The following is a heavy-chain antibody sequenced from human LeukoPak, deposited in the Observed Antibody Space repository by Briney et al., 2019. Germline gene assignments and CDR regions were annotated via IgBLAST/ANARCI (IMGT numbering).Heavy chain of an antibody. CDR3: ARDQQYSGSYYIYYYYGMDV. Sequence: ASVKVSCKASGYTFTSYDINWVRQATGQGLEWMGWMNPNSGNTGYAQKFQGRVTMTRNTSISTAYMELSSLRSEDTAVYYCARDQQYSGSYYIYYYYGMDVWGQGTTVTVSS. CDR2: MNPNSGNT. J-gene: IGHJ6*02. CDR1: GYTFTSYD. D-gene: IGHD1-26*01. V-gene: IGHV1-8*01.